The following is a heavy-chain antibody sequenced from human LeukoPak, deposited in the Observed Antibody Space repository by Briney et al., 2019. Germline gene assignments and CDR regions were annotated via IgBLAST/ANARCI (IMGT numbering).Heavy chain of an antibody. Sequence: GGSLRLSCAASGFTFSGSAMHWVRQASGKGLEWVGRIRSKANSYATAYAASVKGKFTISRDDSKNTAYLQMNSLKTEDTAVYYCTRWYYDFWSGYSRPYWGQGTLVTVSS. CDR1: GFTFSGSA. J-gene: IGHJ4*02. D-gene: IGHD3-3*01. V-gene: IGHV3-73*01. CDR2: IRSKANSYAT. CDR3: TRWYYDFWSGYSRPY.